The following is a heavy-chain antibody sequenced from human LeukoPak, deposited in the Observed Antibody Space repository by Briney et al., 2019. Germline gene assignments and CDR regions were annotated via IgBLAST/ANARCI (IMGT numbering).Heavy chain of an antibody. V-gene: IGHV1-69*05. Sequence: ASVKVSCKASGGTFSSYAISWVRQAPGQGLEWMGGIIPIFGTANYAQKFQGRVTITTDESTSTAYMELSSLRSEDTAVYYCARVLYYYDSSGYFWFDPWGQGTLVTVSS. CDR3: ARVLYYYDSSGYFWFDP. CDR1: GGTFSSYA. CDR2: IIPIFGTA. J-gene: IGHJ5*02. D-gene: IGHD3-22*01.